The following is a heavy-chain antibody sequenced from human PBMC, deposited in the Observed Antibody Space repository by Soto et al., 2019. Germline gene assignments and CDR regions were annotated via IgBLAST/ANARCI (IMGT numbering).Heavy chain of an antibody. J-gene: IGHJ4*02. CDR3: ATAISSPFSNFDY. CDR2: IKEDGSEE. V-gene: IGHV3-7*01. Sequence: DVQLVQSGGDLVQPGGSLRLSCVASGFTFSTYWMTWVRQAPGMGLGWVAGIKEDGSEEVYVDSVKGRFSISRDNAKTSLYLQLNSLRAEDTAVYYCATAISSPFSNFDYWGQGSLVTVSS. D-gene: IGHD2-2*01. CDR1: GFTFSTYW.